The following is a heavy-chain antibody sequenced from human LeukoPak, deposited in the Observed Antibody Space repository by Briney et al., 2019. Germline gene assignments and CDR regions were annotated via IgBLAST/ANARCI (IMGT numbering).Heavy chain of an antibody. Sequence: SETLSLTCTVSGGSISSHYWSWIRQPAGRGLEWIGRIYTSGSTNYNPSLKSRVTMSVDTSKNQFALKLSSVTAADTAVYYCAREGHYGAIDYWGQGTLVTVSS. CDR3: AREGHYGAIDY. D-gene: IGHD4/OR15-4a*01. V-gene: IGHV4-4*07. J-gene: IGHJ4*02. CDR1: GGSISSHY. CDR2: IYTSGST.